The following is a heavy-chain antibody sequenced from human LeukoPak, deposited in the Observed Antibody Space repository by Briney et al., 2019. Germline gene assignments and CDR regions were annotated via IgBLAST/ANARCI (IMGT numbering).Heavy chain of an antibody. CDR2: ISSSSSNI. V-gene: IGHV3-48*01. J-gene: IGHJ4*02. Sequence: GGSLRLSCAASGFTFSSYNMNWVRQAPGKGLEWVSYISSSSSNIDYADSVKGRFTISRHNAKNSLFLQMNSLRAEDTAVYYCAAGREGKFVYWGQGALVTVSS. CDR3: AAGREGKFVY. D-gene: IGHD6-13*01. CDR1: GFTFSSYN.